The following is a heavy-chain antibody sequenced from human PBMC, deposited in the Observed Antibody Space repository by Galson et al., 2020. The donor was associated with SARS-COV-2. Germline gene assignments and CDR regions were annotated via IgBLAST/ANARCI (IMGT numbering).Heavy chain of an antibody. J-gene: IGHJ6*02. CDR3: ARSASIVATIPDYYYYGMDV. V-gene: IGHV1-2*04. CDR1: GYTFTGYY. CDR2: INPNSGGT. Sequence: ASVKVSCKASGYTFTGYYMHWVRQAPGQGLEWMGWINPNSGGTNYAQKFQGWVTMTRDTSISTAYMELSRLRSDDTAVYYCARSASIVATIPDYYYYGMDVWGQGTTVTGSS. D-gene: IGHD5-12*01.